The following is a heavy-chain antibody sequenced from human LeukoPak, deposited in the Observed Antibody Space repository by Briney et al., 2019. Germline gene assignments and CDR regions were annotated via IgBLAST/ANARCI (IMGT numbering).Heavy chain of an antibody. CDR1: GFTFISYS. CDR3: ARRSEFGVLYYMDV. J-gene: IGHJ6*03. D-gene: IGHD3-16*01. CDR2: ISGSSGTI. Sequence: GGSLRLSCAASGFTFISYSMNWVRQAPGKGLEWVSYISGSSGTIYYADSVKGRFTISRDNAKSSLYLQMNSLRAEDTAVYYCARRSEFGVLYYMDVWGKGTTVTVSS. V-gene: IGHV3-48*01.